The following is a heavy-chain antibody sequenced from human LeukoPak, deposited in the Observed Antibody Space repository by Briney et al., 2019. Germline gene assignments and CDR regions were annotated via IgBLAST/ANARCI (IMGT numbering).Heavy chain of an antibody. Sequence: GGSLRLSCAASGFTFVTYAMSWVRQAPGKGLEWVATIGNSGSDTYYTDSVKGRFTISGDNSKNTLYLQMNSLTAEDTAVYYCAQRYYYLNYWGQGTLVTVSS. CDR1: GFTFVTYA. J-gene: IGHJ4*02. V-gene: IGHV3-23*05. CDR2: IGNSGSDT. CDR3: AQRYYYLNY. D-gene: IGHD2-15*01.